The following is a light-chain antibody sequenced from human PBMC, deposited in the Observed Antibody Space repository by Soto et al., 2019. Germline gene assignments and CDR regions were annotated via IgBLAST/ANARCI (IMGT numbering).Light chain of an antibody. CDR3: QQYNSYSPT. CDR1: QTISSW. CDR2: KAS. J-gene: IGKJ1*01. Sequence: EIQMTQSPSTLSGSVGDRVTITCRASQTISSWLAWYQQKQGKAPKXLIYKASTLKSGVPSRFSGSGSETELTITISGLQPGDFETYYCQQYNSYSPTFGQGTKGDIK. V-gene: IGKV1-5*03.